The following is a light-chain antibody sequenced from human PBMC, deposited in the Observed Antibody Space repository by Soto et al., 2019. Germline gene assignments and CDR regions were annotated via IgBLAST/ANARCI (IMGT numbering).Light chain of an antibody. CDR1: QRVLYSSSNKNY. J-gene: IGKJ1*01. Sequence: DIVMTQSPDSLAVSLGERATINCKSSQRVLYSSSNKNYLAWYQQKPRQPPKLLIYWASTRESGVPDRFSGSGSGTDLTLTISSLQAEDVAVYYCQQYCSSPWTFGQGTKVEIK. V-gene: IGKV4-1*01. CDR3: QQYCSSPWT. CDR2: WAS.